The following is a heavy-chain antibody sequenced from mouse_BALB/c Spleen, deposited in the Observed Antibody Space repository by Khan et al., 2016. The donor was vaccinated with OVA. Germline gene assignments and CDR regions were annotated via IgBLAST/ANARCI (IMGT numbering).Heavy chain of an antibody. CDR2: FSLKSSIYAT. CDR1: GFTFSNYW. V-gene: IGHV6-6*02. D-gene: IGHD2-2*01. Sequence: EVKLEESGGGLVQPGGSMKLSCVASGFTFSNYWMNWVRQSPEKGLEWVAEFSLKSSIYATHYAESVKGRFTISRDASKSSVYLQLNNLRAEDTGIYYWTRGYDWYFDVWGAGTTVTVSS. J-gene: IGHJ1*01. CDR3: TRGYDWYFDV.